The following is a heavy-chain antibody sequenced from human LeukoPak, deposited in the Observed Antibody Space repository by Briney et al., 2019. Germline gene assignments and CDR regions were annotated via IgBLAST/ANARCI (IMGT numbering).Heavy chain of an antibody. J-gene: IGHJ4*02. CDR1: GYTFTGYY. CDR3: ARAGRNYDILTGYYQSGDLDY. V-gene: IGHV1-2*02. Sequence: ASVKVSCKASGYTFTGYYMHWVRQAPGQGLEWMGWINPNSGGTNYAQKFQGRVTMTRDTSISTAYMELSRLRSDDTAVYYCARAGRNYDILTGYYQSGDLDYWGQGTLVTVSS. CDR2: INPNSGGT. D-gene: IGHD3-9*01.